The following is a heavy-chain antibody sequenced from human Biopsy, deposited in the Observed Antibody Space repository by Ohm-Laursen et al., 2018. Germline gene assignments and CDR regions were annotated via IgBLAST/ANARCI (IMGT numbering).Heavy chain of an antibody. D-gene: IGHD1-26*01. Sequence: SLRLSCTASGFTFSIYAIHWVRQAPGQGLEHVAAINSNGGTTYYVNSVKGRFTISRDNSKNTVSLQMGSLRSEDMAVHYCARGNSENNYYFAMDVWGQGTTVTVSS. CDR3: ARGNSENNYYFAMDV. V-gene: IGHV3-64*01. CDR2: INSNGGTT. CDR1: GFTFSIYA. J-gene: IGHJ6*02.